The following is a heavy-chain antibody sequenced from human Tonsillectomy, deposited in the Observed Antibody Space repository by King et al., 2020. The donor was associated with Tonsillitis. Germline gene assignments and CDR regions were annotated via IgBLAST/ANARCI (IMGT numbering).Heavy chain of an antibody. CDR2: IYYSGST. CDR3: ARGQEGAFDI. J-gene: IGHJ3*02. V-gene: IGHV4-59*01. Sequence: VQLQESGPGLVKPSETLSLTCTVSGGSISSYYWSWIRQPPGKGLEWIGYIYYSGSTNYNPSLKSRVTISVDTSKNQFSLKLSPVTAADTAVYYCARGQEGAFDIWGQGTMVTVSS. CDR1: GGSISSYY.